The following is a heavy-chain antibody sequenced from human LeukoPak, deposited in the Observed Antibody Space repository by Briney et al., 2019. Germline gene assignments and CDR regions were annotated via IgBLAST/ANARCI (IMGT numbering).Heavy chain of an antibody. D-gene: IGHD3-22*01. CDR3: ARVDYYDRSGYFDY. Sequence: GESLKISCEGSGYSFSNYWLGWVRQLPGKGLEWMGIIYPGDSDTRYSPSLQGQVTISADKSISTAYLQWSSLEASDTAMYYCARVDYYDRSGYFDYWGQGTLVTVSS. CDR2: IYPGDSDT. J-gene: IGHJ4*02. V-gene: IGHV5-51*01. CDR1: GYSFSNYW.